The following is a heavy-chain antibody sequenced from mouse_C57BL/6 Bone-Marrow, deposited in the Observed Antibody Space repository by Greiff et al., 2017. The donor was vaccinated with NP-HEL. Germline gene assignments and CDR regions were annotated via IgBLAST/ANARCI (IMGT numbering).Heavy chain of an antibody. J-gene: IGHJ4*01. Sequence: EVQVVESGGGLVKPGGSLKLSCAASGFTFSDYGMHWVRQAPEKGLEWVAYISSGSRTIYYADTVKGRFTISRDNAKNTLFLQMTSLRSEDTAMYYCAIRYYYAMDYWGQGTSVTVSS. CDR2: ISSGSRTI. V-gene: IGHV5-17*01. CDR3: AIRYYYAMDY. CDR1: GFTFSDYG.